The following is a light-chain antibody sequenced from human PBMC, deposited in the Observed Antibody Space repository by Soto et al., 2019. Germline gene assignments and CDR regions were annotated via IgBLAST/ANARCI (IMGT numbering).Light chain of an antibody. Sequence: DIQMTQSPSSLSASVGDRVTITCPASQSISSYLNWYQQKPGKAPKLLIYAASSLQSGVPSRFSGSGSGTDFTLTISSLQPEDFATYSCQQTYSTPITFGQGTRLEIK. J-gene: IGKJ5*01. CDR2: AAS. CDR1: QSISSY. V-gene: IGKV1-39*01. CDR3: QQTYSTPIT.